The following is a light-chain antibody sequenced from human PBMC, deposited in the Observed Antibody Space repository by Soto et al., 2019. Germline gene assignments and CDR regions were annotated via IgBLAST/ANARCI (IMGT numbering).Light chain of an antibody. CDR2: AAS. J-gene: IGKJ5*01. CDR1: QGISSW. CDR3: QKRYSTRPIT. Sequence: DIHITQFPSSVSASVGDIDTITGQASQGISSWLAWYQQKPGKAPKLIIYAASSLQSGVPERFSGSGSGTDFTLTISSLKPEDFATYYCQKRYSTRPITFGNGKRLEIK. V-gene: IGKV1-12*01.